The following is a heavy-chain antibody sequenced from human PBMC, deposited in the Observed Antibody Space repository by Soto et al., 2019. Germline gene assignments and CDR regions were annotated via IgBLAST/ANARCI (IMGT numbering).Heavy chain of an antibody. CDR3: ARAVAGLDFDY. Sequence: HVQLQESGPGLVKPSGTLSLTCAVSNGSISSSNWWNWVRQPPGMELEWIGEIYHTGSTNYNPSLKSRFTISVDKSKNQFSLRLNSVTAADTAVYYCARAVAGLDFDYWGQGTLVTVSS. V-gene: IGHV4-4*02. J-gene: IGHJ4*02. D-gene: IGHD6-19*01. CDR2: IYHTGST. CDR1: NGSISSSNW.